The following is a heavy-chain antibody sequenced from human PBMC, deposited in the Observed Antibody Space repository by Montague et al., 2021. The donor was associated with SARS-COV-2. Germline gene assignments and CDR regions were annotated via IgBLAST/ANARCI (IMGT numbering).Heavy chain of an antibody. CDR3: ARDPYDSYYYYYMDV. CDR1: GFTFSSYW. CDR2: INSDGSST. V-gene: IGHV3-74*01. J-gene: IGHJ6*03. Sequence: SRRLSCAASGFTFSSYWMHWVRQAPGKGLVWVSRINSDGSSTSYADSVKGRFTISRDNAKNTLYLQMNSLRAEDTAVYYCARDPYDSYYYYYMDVWGKGTTVTVSS.